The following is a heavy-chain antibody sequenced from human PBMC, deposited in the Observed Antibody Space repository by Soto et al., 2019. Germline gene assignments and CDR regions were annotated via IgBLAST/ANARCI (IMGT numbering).Heavy chain of an antibody. Sequence: SLSLSGLSSGFTFSDYSRHLVRQAPGKGLGWVAVISSDGSEKYYLDSVRDRFTISRDNSKNTLYLQMNNLRPDDTAVYFCARDLTRQLAYWLDPWGQGTLVTVSS. CDR3: ARDLTRQLAYWLDP. J-gene: IGHJ5*02. V-gene: IGHV3-30*03. D-gene: IGHD6-6*01. CDR2: ISSDGSEK. CDR1: GFTFSDYS.